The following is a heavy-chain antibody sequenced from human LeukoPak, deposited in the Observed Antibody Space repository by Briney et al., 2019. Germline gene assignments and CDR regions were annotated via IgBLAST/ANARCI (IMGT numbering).Heavy chain of an antibody. Sequence: GGSLRLSCAASGFISITYGMHWVRQAPGKGLEWVAFMRSDGSDKYYADSVKGRFTISIDNSKNTLYLQMNSLRAEDTAVYYCARHDSSSYFWGQGALVTVSS. J-gene: IGHJ4*02. V-gene: IGHV3-30*02. CDR1: GFISITYG. CDR2: MRSDGSDK. CDR3: ARHDSSSYF. D-gene: IGHD3-22*01.